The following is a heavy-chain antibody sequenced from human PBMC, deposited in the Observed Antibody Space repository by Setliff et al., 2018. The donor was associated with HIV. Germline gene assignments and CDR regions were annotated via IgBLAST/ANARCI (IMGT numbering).Heavy chain of an antibody. CDR1: GGTFSSYA. Sequence: SVKVSCKASGGTFSSYAISWVRQAPGQGLERMGGIIPIFGTANYAQKFQGRVTITADESTSTAYMELSSLRSEDTAVYYCAREGVSLWFGELPGSYYMDVWGKGTTVTVSS. D-gene: IGHD3-10*01. V-gene: IGHV1-69*13. J-gene: IGHJ6*03. CDR2: IIPIFGTA. CDR3: AREGVSLWFGELPGSYYMDV.